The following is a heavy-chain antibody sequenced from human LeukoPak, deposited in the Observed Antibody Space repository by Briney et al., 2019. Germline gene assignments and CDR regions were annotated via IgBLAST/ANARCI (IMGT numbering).Heavy chain of an antibody. Sequence: PSETLSLTCTVSGDSISRYYWSWIRQPAGKGLEWIGRIYNGGIITYNPSLKSRVTMSIDTSNNQFSLKLSSVTAADTAVYYCARPMVRGVRYPSDYWGQGTLVTVSS. J-gene: IGHJ4*02. CDR1: GDSISRYY. CDR2: IYNGGII. V-gene: IGHV4-4*07. CDR3: ARPMVRGVRYPSDY. D-gene: IGHD3-10*01.